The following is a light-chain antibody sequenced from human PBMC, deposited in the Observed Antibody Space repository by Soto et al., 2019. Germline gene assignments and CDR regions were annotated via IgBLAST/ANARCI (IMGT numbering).Light chain of an antibody. V-gene: IGKV1-39*01. Sequence: DIQMTQSPSSLSASVGDRVTITCRARQTINTYLNWYQQTPGTAPKLLIYDASSLQSGVPSRFRGSGSGTDFTLTITSLQPEDFATYYCQCRGNWPPEYTFGQGTHLEIK. CDR3: QCRGNWPPEYT. CDR2: DAS. J-gene: IGKJ2*01. CDR1: QTINTY.